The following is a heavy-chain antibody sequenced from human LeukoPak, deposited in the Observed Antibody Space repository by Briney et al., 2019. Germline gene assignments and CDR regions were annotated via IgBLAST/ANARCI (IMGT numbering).Heavy chain of an antibody. V-gene: IGHV4-34*01. J-gene: IGHJ3*02. CDR3: ARWAHAFDI. Sequence: SETLSLTCAVYGGSFSGYYWSWIRQPPGKGLEWIGEINHSGSTNYNPPLKSRVTISVDTSKNQFSLKLSSVTAADTAVYYCARWAHAFDIWGQGTMVTVSS. CDR1: GGSFSGYY. CDR2: INHSGST.